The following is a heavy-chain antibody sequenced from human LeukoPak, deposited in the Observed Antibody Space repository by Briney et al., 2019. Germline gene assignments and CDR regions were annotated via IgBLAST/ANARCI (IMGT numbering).Heavy chain of an antibody. CDR3: TRAGPWIFGVVTPQPGPYYFDY. D-gene: IGHD3-3*01. J-gene: IGHJ4*02. CDR2: IRSKAYGGTT. V-gene: IGHV3-49*04. Sequence: GRSLRLSCTASGFTFGDYAMSWVRQAPGKGLEWVGFIRSKAYGGTTEYAASVKGRFTISRDDSKSIAYLQMNSLKTEDTAVYYCTRAGPWIFGVVTPQPGPYYFDYWGQGTLVTVSS. CDR1: GFTFGDYA.